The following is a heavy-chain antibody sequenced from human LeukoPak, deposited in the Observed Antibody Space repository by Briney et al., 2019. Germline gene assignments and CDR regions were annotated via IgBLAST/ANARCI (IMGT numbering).Heavy chain of an antibody. J-gene: IGHJ3*02. V-gene: IGHV4-61*05. CDR2: IYYSGST. CDR3: ARHALTIAAAGMNGAFDI. CDR1: GGSISSSSYY. D-gene: IGHD6-13*01. Sequence: SETLSLTCTVSGGSISSSSYYWSWIRQPPGTGLEWIGYIYYSGSTNYNPSLKSRVTISVDTSKNQFSLKLSSVTAADTAVYYCARHALTIAAAGMNGAFDIWGQGTMVTVSS.